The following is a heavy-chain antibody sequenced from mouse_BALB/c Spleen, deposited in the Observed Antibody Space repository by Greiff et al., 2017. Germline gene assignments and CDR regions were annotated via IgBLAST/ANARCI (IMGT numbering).Heavy chain of an antibody. CDR3: ARYDYDGGAMDY. CDR1: GFNIKDTY. D-gene: IGHD2-4*01. CDR2: IDPANGNT. V-gene: IGHV14-3*02. Sequence: VQLQQSGAELVKPGASVKLSCTASGFNIKDTYMHWVKQRPEQGLEWIGRIDPANGNTKYDPKFQGKATITADTSSNTAYLQLSSLTSEDTAVYYCARYDYDGGAMDYWGQGTSVTVSS. J-gene: IGHJ4*01.